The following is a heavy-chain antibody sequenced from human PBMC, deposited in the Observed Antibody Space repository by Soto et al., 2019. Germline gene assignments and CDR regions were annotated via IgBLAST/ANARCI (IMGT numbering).Heavy chain of an antibody. Sequence: QVQLVQSGAEVKKPGSSVKVSCKASGGTFSSYTISWVRQAPGQGLEWMGRIIPILGIANYAQKFQGRVTITADKSTSTAYMELSSLRSEDTAVYYCARDGGGVWGEHWGQGTLVAVSS. J-gene: IGHJ1*01. CDR2: IIPILGIA. CDR3: ARDGGGVWGEH. D-gene: IGHD2-8*01. V-gene: IGHV1-69*08. CDR1: GGTFSSYT.